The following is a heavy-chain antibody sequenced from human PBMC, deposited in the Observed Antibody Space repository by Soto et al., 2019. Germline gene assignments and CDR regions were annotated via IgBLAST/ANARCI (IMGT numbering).Heavy chain of an antibody. V-gene: IGHV4-39*01. CDR1: GGSISSSSYD. CDR3: ARHRYGDFWSSYYSRYYYYYYMDV. Sequence: SETRSLTCTVAGGSISSSSYDWGWIRQPPGKGREWIGSIYYSGSTYYNPSPESRGTISVDTSKNQFSLKLSSVTAADTAVYYCARHRYGDFWSSYYSRYYYYYYMDVWGKGTTVTVSS. D-gene: IGHD3-3*01. CDR2: IYYSGST. J-gene: IGHJ6*03.